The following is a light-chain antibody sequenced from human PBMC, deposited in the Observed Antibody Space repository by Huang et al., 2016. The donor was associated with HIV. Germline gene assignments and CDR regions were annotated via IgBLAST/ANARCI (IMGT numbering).Light chain of an antibody. V-gene: IGKV3-11*01. Sequence: DIVLTQSPATLSLSPGESATLSCRASQSVSTFLAWYQQRPGQAPRLLIDDASNRAIGIPERFNGSGSGTDFALTITSLEPEDFAMYYCQHRSFWPPAFGKGTKVEIK. CDR3: QHRSFWPPA. J-gene: IGKJ1*01. CDR1: QSVSTF. CDR2: DAS.